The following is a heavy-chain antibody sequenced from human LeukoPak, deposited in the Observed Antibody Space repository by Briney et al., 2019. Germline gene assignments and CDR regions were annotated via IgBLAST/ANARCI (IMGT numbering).Heavy chain of an antibody. J-gene: IGHJ3*01. V-gene: IGHV3-64D*06. D-gene: IGHD2-15*01. Sequence: PGGSLRLSCSASGFPFNTYAIHWVRQAPGKGLEYVAGISSNGGNTDFADSAKGRFTIPRDNSKSTLFLQMNSLRAEDTAVYFCTRDSALLGVAFDLWGQGTVVTVSS. CDR3: TRDSALLGVAFDL. CDR2: ISSNGGNT. CDR1: GFPFNTYA.